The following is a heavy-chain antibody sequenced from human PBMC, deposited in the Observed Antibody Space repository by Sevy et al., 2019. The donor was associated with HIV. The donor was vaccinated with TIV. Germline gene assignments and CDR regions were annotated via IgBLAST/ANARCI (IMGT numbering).Heavy chain of an antibody. V-gene: IGHV1-2*06. CDR2: INPNSGGT. J-gene: IGHJ3*02. Sequence: ASVNVSCKASGYTFTGYYMHWVRQAPGQGLEWMGRINPNSGGTNYAQKFQGRVTMTRDTSISTAYMELSRLRSDDTAGYYCARVSVTMVRGVIISGSSDAFDIWGQGTMVTVSS. CDR1: GYTFTGYY. CDR3: ARVSVTMVRGVIISGSSDAFDI. D-gene: IGHD3-10*01.